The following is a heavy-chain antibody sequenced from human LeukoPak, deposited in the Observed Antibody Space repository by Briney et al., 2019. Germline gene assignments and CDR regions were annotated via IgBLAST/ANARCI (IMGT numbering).Heavy chain of an antibody. CDR3: ASLLVVPAALDYCYGMDV. CDR1: GFTFSSYS. CDR2: ISSSSSYI. J-gene: IGHJ6*04. V-gene: IGHV3-21*01. D-gene: IGHD2-2*01. Sequence: SGGSLRLSCAASGFTFSSYSMNWVRQAPGKGLEWVSSISSSSSYIYYADSVKGRFTISRDNAKNSLYLQMNSLRAEDTAVYYCASLLVVPAALDYCYGMDVWGKGTTVTVSS.